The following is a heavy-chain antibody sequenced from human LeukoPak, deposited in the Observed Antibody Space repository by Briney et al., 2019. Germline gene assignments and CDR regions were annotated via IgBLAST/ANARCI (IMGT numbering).Heavy chain of an antibody. D-gene: IGHD3-10*01. Sequence: GGSLRLSCAAWGFTLDDYVMHGGRDARGKGVEGGSGISGNSGRIVYADSVKGRFTIYRDNGKNYLYLQMNSLRAEDMALYYSAKDFYSLLFGEGGAFDIWGQGTMVTVSS. CDR3: AKDFYSLLFGEGGAFDI. CDR1: GFTLDDYV. V-gene: IGHV3-9*03. J-gene: IGHJ3*02. CDR2: ISGNSGRI.